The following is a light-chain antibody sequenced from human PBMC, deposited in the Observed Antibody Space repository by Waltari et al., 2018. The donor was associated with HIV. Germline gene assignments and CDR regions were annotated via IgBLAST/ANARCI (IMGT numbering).Light chain of an antibody. CDR1: ALPKPY. Sequence: SYELTQPPSVSVSPGQTARITCSGDALPKPYAFWYQQKPGQAPIVVIYKDNERSSGIPERFSGSSSGTTVTLTISGVQAEDEADYYCQSADSSSTSIVFGGGTKLTVL. J-gene: IGLJ2*01. CDR2: KDN. CDR3: QSADSSSTSIV. V-gene: IGLV3-25*03.